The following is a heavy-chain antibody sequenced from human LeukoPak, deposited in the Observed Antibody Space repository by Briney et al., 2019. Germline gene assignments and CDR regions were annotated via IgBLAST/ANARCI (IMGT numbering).Heavy chain of an antibody. D-gene: IGHD1-26*01. J-gene: IGHJ3*02. CDR1: GGSISSGGYY. V-gene: IGHV4-30-2*01. CDR3: ARDLGIVGATTAFDI. Sequence: SETLSLTCTVSGGSISSGGYYWSWIRQPPGKGLEWIGYIYHSGSTYYNPSLKSRVTISVDRSKNQFSLKLSSVTAADTAVYYCARDLGIVGATTAFDIWGQGTMVTVSS. CDR2: IYHSGST.